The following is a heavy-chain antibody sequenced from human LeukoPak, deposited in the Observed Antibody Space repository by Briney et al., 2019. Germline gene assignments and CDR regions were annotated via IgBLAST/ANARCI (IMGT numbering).Heavy chain of an antibody. V-gene: IGHV3-21*01. J-gene: IGHJ4*02. CDR1: GFTFSGYS. D-gene: IGHD3-22*01. CDR3: AREYYYDSSGYYGLGY. CDR2: ISSSSSYI. Sequence: PGGSLRLSCAASGFTFSGYSMNWVRQAPGKGLEWVSSISSSSSYIYYADSVKGRFTISRDNAKNSLYLQMNSLRAEDTAVYYCAREYYYDSSGYYGLGYWGQGTLVTVSS.